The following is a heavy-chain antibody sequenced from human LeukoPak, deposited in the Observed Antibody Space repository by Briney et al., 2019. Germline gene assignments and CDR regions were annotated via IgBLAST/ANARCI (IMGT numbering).Heavy chain of an antibody. CDR1: GVSISSGDYY. CDR3: ARDVGRDTVTTEIAY. J-gene: IGHJ4*02. Sequence: PSETLSLTCIVSGVSISSGDYYWGWIRQPPGKGLEWLGNIFSSGATYYNPSLKSRVTISVGTSKNQFSLRLSSVTAADTAVYYCARDVGRDTVTTEIAYWGQGTLVTVSS. V-gene: IGHV4-30-4*01. CDR2: IFSSGAT. D-gene: IGHD4-11*01.